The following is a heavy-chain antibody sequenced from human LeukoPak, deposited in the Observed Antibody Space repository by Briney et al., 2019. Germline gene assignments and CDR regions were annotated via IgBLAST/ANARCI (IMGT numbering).Heavy chain of an antibody. J-gene: IGHJ3*02. CDR2: IYISGTT. D-gene: IGHD3-10*02. CDR3: ARDARLYYGRSPADI. V-gene: IGHV4-4*07. Sequence: WETLSLTCSFSGGSRSTYYWNWIRQPAGKGLEWIGRIYISGTTNYNPSLKSRVTMSVDTSRNQVSLTLSSVTAADTAVYYCARDARLYYGRSPADIWGQGTMVTVSS. CDR1: GGSRSTYY.